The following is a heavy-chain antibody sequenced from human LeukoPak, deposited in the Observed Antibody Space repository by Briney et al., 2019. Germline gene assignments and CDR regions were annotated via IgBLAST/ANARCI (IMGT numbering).Heavy chain of an antibody. J-gene: IGHJ4*02. CDR3: ARDGNTNYYDSSGYRC. V-gene: IGHV3-7*01. CDR2: IKQDGSEK. CDR1: GFTFSSYW. D-gene: IGHD3-22*01. Sequence: GRPLRLSCAASGFTFSSYWMSWVRQAPGKGLEWVANIKQDGSEKYYVDSVKGRFTISRDNAKNSLYLQMNSLRAEDTAVYYCARDGNTNYYDSSGYRCWGQGTLVTVSS.